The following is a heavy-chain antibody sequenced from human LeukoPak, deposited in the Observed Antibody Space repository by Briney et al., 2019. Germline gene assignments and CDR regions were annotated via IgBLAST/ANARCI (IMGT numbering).Heavy chain of an antibody. CDR2: MNPNSGNT. CDR1: GYTFTSYD. Sequence: GASVKLSCKASGYTFTSYDINWVRQATGQGLEWMGWMNPNSGNTGYAQKFQGRVTITRNTSISTAYMELSSLRSEDTAVYYCVKTQTHFGDYRRHYWGQGPLVTVSS. D-gene: IGHD4-17*01. J-gene: IGHJ4*02. V-gene: IGHV1-8*03. CDR3: VKTQTHFGDYRRHY.